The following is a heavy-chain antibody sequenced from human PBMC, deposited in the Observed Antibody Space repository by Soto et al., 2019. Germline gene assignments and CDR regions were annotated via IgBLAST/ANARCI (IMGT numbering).Heavy chain of an antibody. J-gene: IGHJ4*02. Sequence: QVQLVQSGAEVKKPGSSVKVSCKASGGTFSSYTISWVRQAPGQGLEWMGRIIPILGIANYAQKFQGRVTXXAXKXXSTAYMELSSLRSEDTAVYYCASSPYGVVAATFDYWGQGTLVTVSS. CDR3: ASSPYGVVAATFDY. V-gene: IGHV1-69*02. CDR1: GGTFSSYT. CDR2: IIPILGIA. D-gene: IGHD2-15*01.